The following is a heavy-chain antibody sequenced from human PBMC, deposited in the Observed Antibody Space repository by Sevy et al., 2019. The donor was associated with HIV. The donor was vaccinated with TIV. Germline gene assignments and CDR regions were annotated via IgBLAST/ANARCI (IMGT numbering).Heavy chain of an antibody. V-gene: IGHV3-7*01. CDR3: AKQRGWICSHDVCSPYYSDS. J-gene: IGHJ4*02. Sequence: GGSLRLSCAASGFAFRTFWMSWVRQAPGKGLEWVANIKQDGSVKYYMDSVKRRFTISRDNAKNSLYLQMSSLTVEDTAVYYCAKQRGWICSHDVCSPYYSDSWGQGTLVTVSS. D-gene: IGHD5-12*01. CDR1: GFAFRTFW. CDR2: IKQDGSVK.